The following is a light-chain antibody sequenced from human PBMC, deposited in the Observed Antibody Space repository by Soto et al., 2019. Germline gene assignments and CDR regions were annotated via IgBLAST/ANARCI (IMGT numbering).Light chain of an antibody. J-gene: IGKJ5*01. CDR1: QTVTNDY. CDR3: QQYAFSPIS. CDR2: DAS. Sequence: EVVLTQSPGTLSLSPGERVTLSCRASQTVTNDYLAWYQQKDGQAPRLLIYDASTRATGVPDRVSGSGSGPEYTLTITRLETEDFAVYSCQQYAFSPISFAQGTRRESK. V-gene: IGKV3-20*01.